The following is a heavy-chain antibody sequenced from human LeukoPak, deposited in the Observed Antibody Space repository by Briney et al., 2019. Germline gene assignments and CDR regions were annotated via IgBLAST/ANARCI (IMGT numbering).Heavy chain of an antibody. CDR3: ARDNDSRDPPHFDY. Sequence: GGSLRLSCAVSGFTVRDAYLTWVRQAPGKGLEWVSSLYRGDYTYYIDSVKGRATISRDNAKNTLYLQINGLRVDDTAVYYCARDNDSRDPPHFDYWGQGTLVTVSS. D-gene: IGHD3-16*01. J-gene: IGHJ4*02. V-gene: IGHV3-53*01. CDR2: LYRGDYT. CDR1: GFTVRDAY.